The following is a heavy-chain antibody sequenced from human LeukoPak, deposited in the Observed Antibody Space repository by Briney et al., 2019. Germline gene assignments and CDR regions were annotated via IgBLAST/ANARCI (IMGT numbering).Heavy chain of an antibody. J-gene: IGHJ4*02. CDR3: AKGSGIVVAGIGGSYFDY. Sequence: GGSLRLSCAASGFTFSSYAMSWVRQAPGKGLEWVSAISGSGGSTYYADSVKGRFTISRDNSKNTLYLQMNSLRAEDTAVYYCAKGSGIVVAGIGGSYFDYWGQGTLVTVSS. CDR1: GFTFSSYA. V-gene: IGHV3-23*01. D-gene: IGHD6-19*01. CDR2: ISGSGGST.